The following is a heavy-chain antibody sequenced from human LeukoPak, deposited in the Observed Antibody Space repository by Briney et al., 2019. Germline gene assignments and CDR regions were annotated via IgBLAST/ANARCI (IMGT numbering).Heavy chain of an antibody. CDR3: ARGIDA. CDR1: GFIFSRYG. V-gene: IGHV3-23*01. J-gene: IGHJ5*02. CDR2: ISGSGGTS. D-gene: IGHD3-16*01. Sequence: PGGSLRLSCAASGFIFSRYGMSWVRQAPGKGLEWVSAISGSGGTSYYADSVKGRFTISRDNAKNSLYLQMNSLRAEDTAVYYCARGIDAWGQGTLVTVSS.